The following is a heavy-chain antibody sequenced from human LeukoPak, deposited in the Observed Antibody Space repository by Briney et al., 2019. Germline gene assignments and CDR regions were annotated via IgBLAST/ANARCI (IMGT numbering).Heavy chain of an antibody. CDR1: GYTFTSYG. CDR3: ARDPYDILTGYSTTPDY. Sequence: GASVKVSCKASGYTFTSYGISWVRQAPGQGLEWMGWISAYNGNTNYAQKLQGRVTMTTDTSTSTAYMELRSLRSDDTAVYYCARDPYDILTGYSTTPDYWGQGTLVTVSS. J-gene: IGHJ4*02. V-gene: IGHV1-18*01. D-gene: IGHD3-9*01. CDR2: ISAYNGNT.